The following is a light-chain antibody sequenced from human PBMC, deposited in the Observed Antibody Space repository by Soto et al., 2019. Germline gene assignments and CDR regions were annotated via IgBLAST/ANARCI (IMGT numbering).Light chain of an antibody. J-gene: IGKJ1*01. Sequence: EIVLTQSPGTLSLSPGERATLSCRASQSVSSSYLAWYQQKPGQAPRLLIYGASSKATGIPDRFSGSGSGTDFTLTISSLEPEDFAVYYCQQRSNWLTFGQGTKVDI. V-gene: IGKV3D-20*02. CDR2: GAS. CDR1: QSVSSSY. CDR3: QQRSNWLT.